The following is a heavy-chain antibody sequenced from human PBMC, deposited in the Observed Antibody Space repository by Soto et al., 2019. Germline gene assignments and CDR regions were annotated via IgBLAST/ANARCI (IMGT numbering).Heavy chain of an antibody. V-gene: IGHV5-51*01. Sequence: PGESLTISCKGSGYSFTSYWIGWVRQMPGKGLDLMGIIYPVDSDTRYSPSFQGQVTISADKSISTAYLQWSSLKASDTAMYYCARALERQGGYYYYYYGMDVWGQGTTVTVSS. CDR3: ARALERQGGYYYYYYGMDV. J-gene: IGHJ6*02. CDR2: IYPVDSDT. D-gene: IGHD1-1*01. CDR1: GYSFTSYW.